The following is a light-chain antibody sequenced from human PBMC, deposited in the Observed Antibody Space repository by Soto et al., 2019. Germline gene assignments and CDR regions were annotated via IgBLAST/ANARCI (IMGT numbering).Light chain of an antibody. V-gene: IGLV2-14*01. CDR2: EVT. CDR3: GSYSSTDTPFV. J-gene: IGLJ1*01. Sequence: QSVLAQPSSVSGSPGQSITISCTXTSTDVGGYNYVSWYQHHSGKAPKLLIYEVTNRPSGISDRFSGSKSVNTASLTISGLQAEDESDYYCGSYSSTDTPFVFGTGTKVTVL. CDR1: STDVGGYNY.